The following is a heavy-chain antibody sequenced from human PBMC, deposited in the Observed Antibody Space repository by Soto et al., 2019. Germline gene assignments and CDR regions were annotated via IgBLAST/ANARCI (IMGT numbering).Heavy chain of an antibody. Sequence: QVQLVQSGAEVKKPGSSVKVSCKASGGTFSSYTISWVRQAPGQGLEWMGRIIPILGIANYAQKFQGRVKITADKSTSTSYMELSSLRSEDTAVYYCASGPQYCSSTSCYSYWFDPWGQGTLVTVSS. CDR1: GGTFSSYT. V-gene: IGHV1-69*02. D-gene: IGHD2-2*01. CDR3: ASGPQYCSSTSCYSYWFDP. CDR2: IIPILGIA. J-gene: IGHJ5*02.